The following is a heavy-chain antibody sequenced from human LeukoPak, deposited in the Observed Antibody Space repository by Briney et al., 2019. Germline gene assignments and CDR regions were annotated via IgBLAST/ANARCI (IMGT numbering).Heavy chain of an antibody. Sequence: AASVKVSCKASGDTFTSYYMHWVRQAPGQGLEWMGIINPSGGSTSYAQKFQGRVTMTRDTSTSTVYMELSSLRSEDTAVYYCARESLGTAYDYWGQGTLVTVSS. V-gene: IGHV1-46*01. J-gene: IGHJ4*02. CDR1: GDTFTSYY. CDR2: INPSGGST. D-gene: IGHD7-27*01. CDR3: ARESLGTAYDY.